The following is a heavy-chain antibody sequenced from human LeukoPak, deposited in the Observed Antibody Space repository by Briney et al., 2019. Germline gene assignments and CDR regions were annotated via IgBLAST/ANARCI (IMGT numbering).Heavy chain of an antibody. CDR1: GYTLTELS. Sequence: ASVKVSCKVSGYTLTELSMHWVRQAPGKGLEWMGGFDPEDGETIYAQKFQGRVTMTEDTSTDTAYMELSSLRSGDTAVYYCATMYYYDSSGYLVFVDYWGQGTLVTVSS. D-gene: IGHD3-22*01. CDR3: ATMYYYDSSGYLVFVDY. J-gene: IGHJ4*02. CDR2: FDPEDGET. V-gene: IGHV1-24*01.